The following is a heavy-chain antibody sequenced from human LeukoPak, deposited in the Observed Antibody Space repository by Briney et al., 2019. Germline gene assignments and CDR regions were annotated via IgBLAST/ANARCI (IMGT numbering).Heavy chain of an antibody. D-gene: IGHD6-19*01. CDR1: GYSFTSYW. CDR3: ARSIAVAGTGGDY. CDR2: IYHGDSDT. Sequence: GESLQISCKGSGYSFTSYWIGWVRQMPGKGLEWMGIIYHGDSDTRYSPSFQGQVTISADKSISTAYLQWSSLKASDTAMYYCARSIAVAGTGGDYWGQGTLVTVSS. J-gene: IGHJ4*02. V-gene: IGHV5-51*01.